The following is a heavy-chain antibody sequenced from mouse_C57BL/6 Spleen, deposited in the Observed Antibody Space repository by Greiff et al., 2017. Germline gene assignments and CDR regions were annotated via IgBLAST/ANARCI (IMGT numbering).Heavy chain of an antibody. V-gene: IGHV5-9-1*02. D-gene: IGHD2-4*01. CDR2: ISSGGDYI. CDR1: GFTFSSYA. J-gene: IGHJ2*01. Sequence: EVQMLESGEGLVKPGGSLKLSCAASGFTFSSYAMSWVRQTPEQRLEWVAYISSGGDYIYYAATLKGRFTISRDNARNTLYLQMSSLKSEDTAMYYCTREGLRRRCDYWGQGTTLTVSS. CDR3: TREGLRRRCDY.